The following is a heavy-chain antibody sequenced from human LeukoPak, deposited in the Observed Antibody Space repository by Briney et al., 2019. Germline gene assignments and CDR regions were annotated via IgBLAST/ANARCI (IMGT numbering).Heavy chain of an antibody. CDR3: ARHEGSCTNGVCYTPRFDP. J-gene: IGHJ5*02. V-gene: IGHV4-59*08. CDR1: GGSISSYY. D-gene: IGHD2-8*01. Sequence: SETLSLTCTVSGGSISSYYWSWIRQPPGKGLEWIGYIYYSGSTYYNPSLKSRVTISVDTSKNQFSLKLSSVTAADTAVYYCARHEGSCTNGVCYTPRFDPWGQGTLVTVSS. CDR2: IYYSGST.